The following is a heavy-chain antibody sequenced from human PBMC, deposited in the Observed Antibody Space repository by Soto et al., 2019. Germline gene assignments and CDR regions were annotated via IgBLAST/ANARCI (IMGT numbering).Heavy chain of an antibody. CDR2: IIPILGIA. CDR3: GRERSSGWFSQPVY. D-gene: IGHD6-19*01. V-gene: IGHV1-69*08. CDR1: GGTFSSYT. J-gene: IGHJ4*02. Sequence: QVQLVQSGAEVKKPGYSVKVSCKASGGTFSSYTISWVRQAPGQGLEWMGRIIPILGIANYAQKFQGRVKITADKSTSAAYMGRSGRRSEDKAVYYCGRERSSGWFSQPVYWGQGTLVTVSS.